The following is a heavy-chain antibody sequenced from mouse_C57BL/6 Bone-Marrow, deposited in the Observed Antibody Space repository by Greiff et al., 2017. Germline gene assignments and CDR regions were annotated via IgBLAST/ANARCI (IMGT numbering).Heavy chain of an antibody. J-gene: IGHJ4*01. Sequence: VQLKESGGGLVKPGGSLKLSCAASGFTFSDYGMHWVRQAPEKGLEWVAYISSGSSTIYYADTVKGRFTISRDNAKNTLFLQMTSLRSEDTAMYYCARPGAAGSSYVYAMDYWGQGTSVTVSS. D-gene: IGHD1-1*01. CDR3: ARPGAAGSSYVYAMDY. V-gene: IGHV5-17*01. CDR2: ISSGSSTI. CDR1: GFTFSDYG.